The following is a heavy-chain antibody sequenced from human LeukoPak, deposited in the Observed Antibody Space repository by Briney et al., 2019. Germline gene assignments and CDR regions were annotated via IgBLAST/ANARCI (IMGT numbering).Heavy chain of an antibody. CDR1: GFTFSSYA. Sequence: GGSLRLSCAASGFTFSSYAMSWVRQAPGKGLEWVSAISGSGGSTYYADSVKGRFTISRDNSKNTLYLQMNSLRAEDTAVYYCAKAQFYYDSSGYYSYYFDYWGQGTLVTVSS. D-gene: IGHD3-22*01. CDR3: AKAQFYYDSSGYYSYYFDY. J-gene: IGHJ4*02. V-gene: IGHV3-23*01. CDR2: ISGSGGST.